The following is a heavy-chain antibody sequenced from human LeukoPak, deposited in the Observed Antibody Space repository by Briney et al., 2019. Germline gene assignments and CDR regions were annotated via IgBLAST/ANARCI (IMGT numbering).Heavy chain of an antibody. Sequence: ASVKVSCKASGYTFTSYDINWVRQATGQGLEWMGWMNPNSGNTGYAQKFQGRVTMTRNTSISTAYMELSSLRSEDTAVYYCARAPLRHFDWPISPWEPDNWFDPWGQGTLVTVSS. D-gene: IGHD3-9*01. V-gene: IGHV1-8*01. J-gene: IGHJ5*02. CDR2: MNPNSGNT. CDR3: ARAPLRHFDWPISPWEPDNWFDP. CDR1: GYTFTSYD.